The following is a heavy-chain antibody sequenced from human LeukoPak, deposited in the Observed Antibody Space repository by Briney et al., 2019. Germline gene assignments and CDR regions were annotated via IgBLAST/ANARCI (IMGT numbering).Heavy chain of an antibody. CDR1: GFTFTSFW. D-gene: IGHD1/OR15-1a*01. CDR3: VRDRTLSVY. Sequence: GGSLRLSCAVSGFTFTSFWMSWVRQAPGKGLEWVANIKEDGTEKYYVDSVKGRFTISRDNAKNSLYLDLNSTRTEDTAVYYCVRDRTLSVYWGQGTLVTVSS. CDR2: IKEDGTEK. J-gene: IGHJ4*02. V-gene: IGHV3-7*01.